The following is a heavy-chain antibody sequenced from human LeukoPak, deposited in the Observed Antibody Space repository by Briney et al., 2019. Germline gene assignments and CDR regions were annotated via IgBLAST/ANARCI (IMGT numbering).Heavy chain of an antibody. CDR3: ARAGGSYSPSDY. CDR2: INAYNDNT. D-gene: IGHD2-21*01. V-gene: IGHV1-18*01. J-gene: IGHJ4*02. Sequence: ASVKVSCKASGYTFTSYGIGWVRQAPGQGLEWMGWINAYNDNTNYAQKFQGRVTMTTDTSTSTAYMELRSLRSDDTAVFYCARAGGSYSPSDYWGQGTLVTVSS. CDR1: GYTFTSYG.